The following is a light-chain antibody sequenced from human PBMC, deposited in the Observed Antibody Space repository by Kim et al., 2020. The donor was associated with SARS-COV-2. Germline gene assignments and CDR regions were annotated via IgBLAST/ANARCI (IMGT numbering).Light chain of an antibody. J-gene: IGKJ2*01. CDR2: DAS. Sequence: PSSLTASVGDRVTSTCQASQDLSNSLNWYQQKTGKAPKLLIYDASNLEIGVPSRFSGSGSGTNFTFTIITLQPEDIATYYCQQRSTFGQGTKLEI. V-gene: IGKV1-33*01. CDR1: QDLSNS. CDR3: QQRST.